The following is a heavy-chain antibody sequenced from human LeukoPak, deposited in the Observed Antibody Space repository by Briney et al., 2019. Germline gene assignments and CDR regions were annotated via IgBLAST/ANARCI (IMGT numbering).Heavy chain of an antibody. CDR3: AKGGWLDD. Sequence: GGSLRLSCAAAGFTFSNFAMSWVRQAPGKGLEWVSVISERGDSTFNADAVKGRFTISRDNSMKSLYLQVNSLRAEDTAVYYCAKGGWLDDWGQGTLVTVFS. D-gene: IGHD6-19*01. J-gene: IGHJ4*02. CDR1: GFTFSNFA. V-gene: IGHV3-23*01. CDR2: ISERGDST.